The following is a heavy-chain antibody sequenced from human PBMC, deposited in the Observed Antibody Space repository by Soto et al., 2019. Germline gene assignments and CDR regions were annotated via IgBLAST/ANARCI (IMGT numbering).Heavy chain of an antibody. CDR1: GYSISIGYY. Sequence: PAETLCLTCVVSGYSISIGYYWGWVRQPPGKGLEPIGTMYHSGTTYYNPSLKSRVTISVGTSKNQFSLKLSSVTAADTAVYCCARCVALFGSFDPWGQGTMVTVSS. D-gene: IGHD3-10*01. J-gene: IGHJ5*02. V-gene: IGHV4-38-2*01. CDR3: ARCVALFGSFDP. CDR2: MYHSGTT.